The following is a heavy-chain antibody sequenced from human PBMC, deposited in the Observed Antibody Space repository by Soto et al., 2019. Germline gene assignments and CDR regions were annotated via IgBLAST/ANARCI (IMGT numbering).Heavy chain of an antibody. CDR1: GFTVSGNS. CDR2: IFTDGST. CDR3: ASDGGSGTRVAGSQAHYMYFGMDV. V-gene: IGHV3-53*01. Sequence: EVQLVDSGGDWIQPGGSLRLSCGASGFTVSGNSLSWVRQAPGKGLECVSYIFTDGSTYYADSVRGRFTISRDNSKNTLYRQMNNLRAEDTAVYYCASDGGSGTRVAGSQAHYMYFGMDVWGQGTTVIVSS. D-gene: IGHD6-19*01. J-gene: IGHJ6*02.